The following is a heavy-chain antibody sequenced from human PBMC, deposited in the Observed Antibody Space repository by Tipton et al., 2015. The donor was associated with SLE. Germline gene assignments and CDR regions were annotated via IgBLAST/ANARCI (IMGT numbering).Heavy chain of an antibody. Sequence: TLSLTCAVYGGSFSVYYWSWIRQPPGKGLEWIWEINHSGSTNYNPSLKSRVAISIDTSKNQFSLKLSSVTAADTAVYYCARHYYGGTYYFDYWGQGTLVTVSS. CDR3: ARHYYGGTYYFDY. V-gene: IGHV4-34*01. CDR2: INHSGST. J-gene: IGHJ4*02. D-gene: IGHD4-23*01. CDR1: GGSFSVYY.